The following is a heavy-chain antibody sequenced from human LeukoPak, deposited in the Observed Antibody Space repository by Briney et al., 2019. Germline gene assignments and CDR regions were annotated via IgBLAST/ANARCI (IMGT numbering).Heavy chain of an antibody. D-gene: IGHD5-12*01. Sequence: GASVKVSCKASGYTFTAYVMHWVRQAPGQRLEWMGWINAGNGNTKYSQEFQGRVTTTRDTFANTIYMELSSLRSEDTAVYYCTRALGYLYYAMDVWGQGTTVTVSS. CDR3: TRALGYLYYAMDV. CDR1: GYTFTAYV. J-gene: IGHJ6*02. V-gene: IGHV1-3*01. CDR2: INAGNGNT.